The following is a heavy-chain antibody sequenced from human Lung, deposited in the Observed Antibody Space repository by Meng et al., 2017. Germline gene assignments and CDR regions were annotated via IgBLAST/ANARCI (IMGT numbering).Heavy chain of an antibody. CDR2: IIDSGST. CDR3: VRRTYSSGWYFDY. V-gene: IGHV4-34*12. Sequence: QVQLQEWGGGLLKPSWTLSLSCVVSGGSFSDYYWSWIRQPPGKGLEWIGEIIDSGSTNYNPSLKSRVTISVATSKNQFSLRVTSVTAADRAVYYCVRRTYSSGWYFDYWGQGTLVTVSS. D-gene: IGHD6-19*01. CDR1: GGSFSDYY. J-gene: IGHJ4*02.